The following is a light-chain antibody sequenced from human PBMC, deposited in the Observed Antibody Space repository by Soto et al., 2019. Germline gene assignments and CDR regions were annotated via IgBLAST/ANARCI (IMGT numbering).Light chain of an antibody. CDR1: SSNFGAGYD. Sequence: QSVLTQPPSVSGAPGQRVTISCTGSSSNFGAGYDVHWYQQLPGTAPKLLIYGNNNRPSGVPDRFSGSKSDTSASLAITELQAEDEADYYCQSYDSSLSAYVFGPGTKVTVL. J-gene: IGLJ1*01. CDR2: GNN. CDR3: QSYDSSLSAYV. V-gene: IGLV1-40*01.